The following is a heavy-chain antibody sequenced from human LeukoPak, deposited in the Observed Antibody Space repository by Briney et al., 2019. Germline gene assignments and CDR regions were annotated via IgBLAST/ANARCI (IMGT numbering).Heavy chain of an antibody. D-gene: IGHD6-13*01. CDR1: GFTVSNTY. J-gene: IGHJ4*02. Sequence: GGSLRLSCAASGFTVSNTYMSWVRQAPGKGLEWVSVIYSGGSTYYADSVKGRFTISRDNSKNTLYLQMNSLRAEDAAVYYCAKKDQQLAGNLDYWGQGTLVTVSS. CDR3: AKKDQQLAGNLDY. V-gene: IGHV3-53*01. CDR2: IYSGGST.